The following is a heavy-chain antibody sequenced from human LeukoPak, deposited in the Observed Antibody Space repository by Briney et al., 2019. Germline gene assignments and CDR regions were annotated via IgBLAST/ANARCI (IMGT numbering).Heavy chain of an antibody. CDR2: INHSGST. CDR3: ARGGQYAKEYYFDY. J-gene: IGHJ4*02. CDR1: GGSFSGYY. Sequence: SETLSLTCAVYGGSFSGYYWSWIRQPPGKGLEWIGEINHSGSTNYNPSFKSRVTISVETSKNQFSLKLSSVTAADTAVYYCARGGQYAKEYYFDYWGQGTLVTVSS. V-gene: IGHV4-34*01. D-gene: IGHD2-2*01.